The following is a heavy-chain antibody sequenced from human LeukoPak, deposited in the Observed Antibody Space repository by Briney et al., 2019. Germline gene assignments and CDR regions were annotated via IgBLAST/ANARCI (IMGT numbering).Heavy chain of an antibody. V-gene: IGHV4-59*08. CDR3: ARGDYDFWSGLPGSPSDY. CDR1: GGSISPYY. Sequence: PSETLSLTCTVSGGSISPYYWSWIRQPPGKGLEWIGYIHYSGSTNYNPSLKSRVTISVDTSKNQFSLKLSSVTAADTAVYYCARGDYDFWSGLPGSPSDYWGQGTLVTVSS. D-gene: IGHD3-3*01. J-gene: IGHJ4*02. CDR2: IHYSGST.